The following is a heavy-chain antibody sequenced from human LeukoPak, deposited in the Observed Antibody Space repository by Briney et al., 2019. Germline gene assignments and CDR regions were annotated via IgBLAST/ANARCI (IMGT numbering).Heavy chain of an antibody. CDR2: ISGSGGST. D-gene: IGHD3-22*01. V-gene: IGHV3-23*01. CDR3: AKDPYYYDSSGYYYRYFDL. CDR1: GFTFSSYA. J-gene: IGHJ2*01. Sequence: GGSLRLSCAASGFTFSSYAMSWVRQAPGKGLEWVSAISGSGGSTYYADSVKGRFTISRDNSKNTLYLQMISLRAEDTAVYYCAKDPYYYDSSGYYYRYFDLWGRGTLVTVSS.